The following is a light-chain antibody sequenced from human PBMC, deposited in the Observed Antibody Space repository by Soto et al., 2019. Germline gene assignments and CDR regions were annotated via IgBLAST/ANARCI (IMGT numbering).Light chain of an antibody. J-gene: IGKJ1*01. CDR3: QQSSSSPAT. Sequence: DIQMNQSPYSLSASVGDRVTIACRASQSISRYLNWYQQKPGEAPKLLIYAASNLQSGVPSRFSGSGSGTDFTLTINNLQPEDFATYYCQQSSSSPATFGQGTKVDVK. CDR2: AAS. CDR1: QSISRY. V-gene: IGKV1-39*01.